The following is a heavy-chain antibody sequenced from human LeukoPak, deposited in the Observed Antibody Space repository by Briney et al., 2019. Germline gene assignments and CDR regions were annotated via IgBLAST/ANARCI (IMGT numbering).Heavy chain of an antibody. D-gene: IGHD3-10*02. Sequence: GGSLRLSCAASGFTFSSYEMSWVRQAPGKGLEWVSYISSSGSTIYSADSVRGRFTISSDNDKNSLYLQMNSLRAEDTAVYYCAELGITMFGGVWGKGTTVTISS. V-gene: IGHV3-48*03. J-gene: IGHJ6*04. CDR3: AELGITMFGGV. CDR1: GFTFSSYE. CDR2: ISSSGSTI.